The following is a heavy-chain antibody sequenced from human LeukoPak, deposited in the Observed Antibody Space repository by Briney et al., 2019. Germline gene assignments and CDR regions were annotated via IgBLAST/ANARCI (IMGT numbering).Heavy chain of an antibody. Sequence: GGSLRLSRAASGFNFTRYNMNGVRQAPGKGLEHISYISSISRTIDNADSVKGRFTISRDNAKNSLYLQMNSLRAEDTAVYYCAKDLGSGPIAVAGTINFDYWGQGTLVTVSS. V-gene: IGHV3-48*01. D-gene: IGHD6-19*01. CDR1: GFNFTRYN. CDR2: ISSISRTI. J-gene: IGHJ4*02. CDR3: AKDLGSGPIAVAGTINFDY.